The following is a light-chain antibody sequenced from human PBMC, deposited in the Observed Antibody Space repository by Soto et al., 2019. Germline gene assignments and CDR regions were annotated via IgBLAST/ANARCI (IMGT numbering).Light chain of an antibody. CDR3: AVHMGGGIWV. Sequence: QTVVTQEPSFSVSPGGTVTLTCGLTSGSVSTSNNPSWYQQTPGQAPRTLIYSTNTRSSGVPDRFSGSIVGNKAALTITGAQADDESDYYCAVHMGGGIWVFGGGTKVTVL. CDR2: STN. V-gene: IGLV8-61*01. J-gene: IGLJ3*02. CDR1: SGSVSTSNN.